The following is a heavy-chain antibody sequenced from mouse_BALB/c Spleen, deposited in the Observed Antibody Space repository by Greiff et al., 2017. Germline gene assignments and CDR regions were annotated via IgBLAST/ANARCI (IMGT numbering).Heavy chain of an antibody. V-gene: IGHV14-3*02. CDR1: GFNIKDTY. CDR3: PRPDGYYNLDC. Sequence: VQLQQSGAELVKPGASVKLSCTASGFNIKDTYMHWVKQRPEQGLEWIGRIVPANGNTKYDPKFQGKATITADTSSNTAYLQLSSLTSEDTAVYECPRPDGYYNLDCWGQGTSVTVSS. CDR2: IVPANGNT. J-gene: IGHJ4*01. D-gene: IGHD2-3*01.